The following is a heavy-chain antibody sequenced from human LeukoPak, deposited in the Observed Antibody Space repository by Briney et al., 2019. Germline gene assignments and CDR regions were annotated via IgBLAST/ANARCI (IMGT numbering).Heavy chain of an antibody. CDR3: ARRYNYGSYYFDY. CDR1: GFTFSNYA. Sequence: GGSLRLSCAASGFTFSNYAMSWVRQAPGKGLEWVSAISGNGGSTYCADSVKGRFAISRDNSKNTLYLQMNSLRAEDTAVYYCARRYNYGSYYFDYWGQGTLVTVSS. D-gene: IGHD5-18*01. V-gene: IGHV3-23*01. J-gene: IGHJ4*02. CDR2: ISGNGGST.